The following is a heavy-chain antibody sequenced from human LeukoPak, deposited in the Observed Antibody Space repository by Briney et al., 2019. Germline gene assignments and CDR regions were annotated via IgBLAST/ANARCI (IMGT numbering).Heavy chain of an antibody. CDR3: AREYYDFWSGTTKFDP. D-gene: IGHD3-3*01. Sequence: ASVKVSCKASGYTFTSYGIIWVRQAPGQGLEWMGWISAYNGNTNYAQKLQGRVTMTTDTSTSTAYMELRSLRSDDTAVYYCAREYYDFWSGTTKFDPWGQGTLVTVSS. V-gene: IGHV1-18*01. J-gene: IGHJ5*02. CDR1: GYTFTSYG. CDR2: ISAYNGNT.